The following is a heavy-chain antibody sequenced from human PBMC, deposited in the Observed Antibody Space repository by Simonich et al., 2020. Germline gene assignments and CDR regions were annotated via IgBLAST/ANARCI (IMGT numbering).Heavy chain of an antibody. Sequence: EVQLVESGGGLVQPGGSLRLSCAASGFTFSSYEMNWVRQAPVKGLEWVSYISSSGSTIYYADSVKGRFTISRDNAKNSLYLQMNSLRAEDTAVYYCARDFRLQLVEIGTYYYYGMDVWGQGTTVTVSS. D-gene: IGHD6-6*01. CDR2: ISSSGSTI. CDR3: ARDFRLQLVEIGTYYYYGMDV. V-gene: IGHV3-48*03. J-gene: IGHJ6*02. CDR1: GFTFSSYE.